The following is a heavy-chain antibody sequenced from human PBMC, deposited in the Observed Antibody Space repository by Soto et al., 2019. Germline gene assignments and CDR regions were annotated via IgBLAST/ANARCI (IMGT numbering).Heavy chain of an antibody. CDR2: ISSSGSV. J-gene: IGHJ5*02. CDR1: GDSISSGDYY. Sequence: PSETLSLTCSVSGDSISSGDYYWSWIRQHPGTGLEWIGYISSSGSVSYNPSLKSRVSISIDTSENQISLKLTSVTAADTAVYYCARDPAPWGQGTLVTVSS. CDR3: ARDPAP. V-gene: IGHV4-31*03.